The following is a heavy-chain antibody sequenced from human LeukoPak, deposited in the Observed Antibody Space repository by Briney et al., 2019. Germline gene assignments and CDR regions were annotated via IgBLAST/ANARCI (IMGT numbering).Heavy chain of an antibody. V-gene: IGHV3-23*01. D-gene: IGHD2-2*01. CDR1: GFTFRSDA. Sequence: GGSLRLSCAASGFTFRSDAMSLIRQAPGKGLEWVTAISGSGGSTYYADSVKGRFTISRDNSKNTLYLQMNSLRAEDTAIYYCAKVPQAIFCLSPSCYSDYWGQGPLVTVSS. J-gene: IGHJ4*02. CDR2: ISGSGGST. CDR3: AKVPQAIFCLSPSCYSDY.